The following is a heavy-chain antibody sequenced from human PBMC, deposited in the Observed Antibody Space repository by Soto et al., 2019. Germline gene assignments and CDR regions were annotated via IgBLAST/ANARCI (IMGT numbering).Heavy chain of an antibody. J-gene: IGHJ6*02. CDR1: GFTVSSNY. CDR3: ARLGYCSSTSCPYYYYYGMDV. CDR2: IYSGGST. Sequence: GGSLRLSCAASGFTVSSNYMSWVRQAPGKGLEWVSVIYSGGSTYYADSVKGRVTISRDKSKNTLYLQMNSLRAEDTAVYYCARLGYCSSTSCPYYYYYGMDVWGQGTTVTVSS. D-gene: IGHD2-2*01. V-gene: IGHV3-53*01.